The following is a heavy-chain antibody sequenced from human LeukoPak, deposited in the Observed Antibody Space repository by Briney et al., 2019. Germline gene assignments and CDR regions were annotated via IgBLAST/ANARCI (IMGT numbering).Heavy chain of an antibody. D-gene: IGHD2-21*02. CDR3: ASDLGVVTSTLGD. J-gene: IGHJ4*02. Sequence: SVKVSCKSSGGTFSSYAIIWVRQAPRQGLEWMGSIIPILGIANYAQKFQGRVTITADKSTSTAYMELSTLRSEDTAVYYCASDLGVVTSTLGDWGQGTLVTVSS. CDR1: GGTFSSYA. V-gene: IGHV1-69*04. CDR2: IIPILGIA.